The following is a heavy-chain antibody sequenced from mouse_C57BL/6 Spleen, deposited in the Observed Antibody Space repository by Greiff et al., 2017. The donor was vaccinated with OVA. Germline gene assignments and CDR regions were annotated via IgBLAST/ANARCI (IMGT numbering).Heavy chain of an antibody. CDR3: ARTHYYGSSSAWFAY. CDR2: INPGSGGT. Sequence: QVQLQQSGAELVRPGTSVKVSCKASGYAFTNYLIEWVKQRPGQGLEWIGVINPGSGGTNYNEKFKGKATLTADKSSSTAYMQLSSLTSEDSAVYFCARTHYYGSSSAWFAYWGQGTLVTVSA. D-gene: IGHD1-1*01. CDR1: GYAFTNYL. J-gene: IGHJ3*01. V-gene: IGHV1-54*01.